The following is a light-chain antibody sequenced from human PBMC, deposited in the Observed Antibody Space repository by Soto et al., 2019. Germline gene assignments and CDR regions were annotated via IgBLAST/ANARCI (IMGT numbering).Light chain of an antibody. CDR1: SRDVGSYDL. Sequence: SALTQPASVSGSPGQSITISCTGTSRDVGSYDLVFWYQHHPGKAPKLMIYEGTKRPSGVSNRFSGSKSGNTASLAISGLQAEDEADYYCCSYAGSTTYVFGTGTKVTVL. CDR3: CSYAGSTTYV. V-gene: IGLV2-23*01. J-gene: IGLJ1*01. CDR2: EGT.